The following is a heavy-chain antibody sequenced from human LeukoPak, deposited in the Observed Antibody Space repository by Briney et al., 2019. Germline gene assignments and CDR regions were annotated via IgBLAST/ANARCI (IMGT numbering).Heavy chain of an antibody. V-gene: IGHV4-39*01. J-gene: IGHJ4*02. Sequence: MTSETLSLTCSVSNASIISSSYYWGWIRQPPGKGLEWIGSIYYRGRTYYNPSLKIRVTISADTSKTQFSLNLNSVTASDTAVYYCARQKILDDNYDSSGYYVDQWGQGSLVTVSS. CDR2: IYYRGRT. CDR1: NASIISSSYY. D-gene: IGHD3-22*01. CDR3: ARQKILDDNYDSSGYYVDQ.